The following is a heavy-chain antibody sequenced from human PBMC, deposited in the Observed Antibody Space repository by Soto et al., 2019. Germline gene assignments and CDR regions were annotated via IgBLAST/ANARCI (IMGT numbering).Heavy chain of an antibody. J-gene: IGHJ5*02. CDR2: IYYSGST. CDR1: GGSISSGGYY. CDR3: ARALILVRGVSLYWFDP. V-gene: IGHV4-31*03. Sequence: SETLSLTCTVSGGSISSGGYYWSWIRQHPGKGLERIGYIYYSGSTYYNPSLKSRVTISVDTSKNHFSLKLSSFTAADTAVYYCARALILVRGVSLYWFDPWGQGTLVTVSS. D-gene: IGHD3-10*01.